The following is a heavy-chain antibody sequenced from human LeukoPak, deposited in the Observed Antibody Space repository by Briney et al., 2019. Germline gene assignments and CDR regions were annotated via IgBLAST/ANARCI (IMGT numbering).Heavy chain of an antibody. V-gene: IGHV3-30*04. CDR3: ARGLLTIAGEVY. CDR2: MSYDGSNK. J-gene: IGHJ4*02. Sequence: GGPLRLSCAVSGFNLNDHAMYWVREAPGKGLEWVALMSYDGSNKYYADSVKGRFTISRDNSKNTVYVQMNNLRTEDTAAYYCARGLLTIAGEVYWGQGTLVTVSS. D-gene: IGHD6-13*01. CDR1: GFNLNDHA.